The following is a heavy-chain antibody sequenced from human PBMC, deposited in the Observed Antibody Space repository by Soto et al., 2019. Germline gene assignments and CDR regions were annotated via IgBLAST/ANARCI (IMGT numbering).Heavy chain of an antibody. CDR3: AREKEGATLYAFDI. J-gene: IGHJ3*02. CDR2: INPNSGGT. V-gene: IGHV1-2*04. CDR1: GYTFTGYY. D-gene: IGHD1-26*01. Sequence: QVQLVQSGAEVKKPGASVKVSCKASGYTFTGYYMHWVRQAPGQGLEWMGWINPNSGGTNYAQKFQGWVTMPRDTSISTAYMELSRLRSDDTAVYYCAREKEGATLYAFDIWGQGTMVTVSS.